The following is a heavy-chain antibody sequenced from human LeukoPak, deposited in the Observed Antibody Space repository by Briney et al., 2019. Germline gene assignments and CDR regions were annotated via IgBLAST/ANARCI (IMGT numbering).Heavy chain of an antibody. Sequence: SGTLSLTXTVSGGSISSYYWSWIRQPAGKGMEWIGRIYTSGSTNYNPSLKSRVTMSVDTSKNQFSLKLSSVTAADTAVYYCARDADGDYGDAFDIWGQGTMVTVSS. J-gene: IGHJ3*02. CDR3: ARDADGDYGDAFDI. V-gene: IGHV4-4*07. D-gene: IGHD4-17*01. CDR1: GGSISSYY. CDR2: IYTSGST.